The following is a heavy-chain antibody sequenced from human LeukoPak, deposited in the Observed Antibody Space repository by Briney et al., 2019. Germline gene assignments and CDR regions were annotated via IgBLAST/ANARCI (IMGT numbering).Heavy chain of an antibody. CDR2: INISGST. V-gene: IGHV4-61*02. D-gene: IGHD5-24*01. J-gene: IGHJ4*02. CDR1: GGSFSSGLYY. Sequence: SETLSLTCTVSGGSFSSGLYYWTWIRQPAGKGLEWIGRINISGSTNSNPSLNSLVTISRDTSKNEFSVKLSSVTAEDTAVYYCARDSRRDGYNLDYWGRGTLVTVSS. CDR3: ARDSRRDGYNLDY.